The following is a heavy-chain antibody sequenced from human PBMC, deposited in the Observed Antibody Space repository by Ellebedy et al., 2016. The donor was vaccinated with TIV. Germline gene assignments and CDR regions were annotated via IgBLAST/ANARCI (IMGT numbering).Heavy chain of an antibody. CDR1: GYTLPELS. V-gene: IGHV1-24*01. J-gene: IGHJ4*02. CDR2: FDPEDGET. CDR3: ATQTRGWLQFGL. Sequence: ASVKVSXXVSGYTLPELSMHWVRQAPGKGLEWMGGFDPEDGETIYAQKFQGRVTMTEDTSTDTAYMELSSLRSEDTAVYYCATQTRGWLQFGLWGQGTLVTVSS. D-gene: IGHD5-24*01.